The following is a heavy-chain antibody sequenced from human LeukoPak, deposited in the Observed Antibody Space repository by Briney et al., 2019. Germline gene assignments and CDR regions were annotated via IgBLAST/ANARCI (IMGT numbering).Heavy chain of an antibody. J-gene: IGHJ4*02. CDR2: IVGDGSTT. CDR1: GFTFSPYW. CDR3: ARVPYSSSWPLDY. D-gene: IGHD6-13*01. Sequence: GGSLRLSCAASGFTFSPYWMHWVRQAPGKGLRWVSRIVGDGSTTSYADSVKGRFTISRDNAKNTLYLQMNSLRAEDTAVYYCARVPYSSSWPLDYWGQGTLVTVSS. V-gene: IGHV3-74*01.